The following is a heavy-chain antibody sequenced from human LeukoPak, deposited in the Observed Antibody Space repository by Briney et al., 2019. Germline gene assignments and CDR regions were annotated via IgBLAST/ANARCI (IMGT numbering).Heavy chain of an antibody. J-gene: IGHJ6*03. CDR3: ARGGLPQFYYYMDV. CDR1: GYTFTGYY. V-gene: IGHV1-2*02. Sequence: ASVKVSCKASGYTFTGYYMNWVRQAPGQGLEWMGWTNPNSGGTNYAQKFQGRVTMTRDTSISTTYMELSRLRSDDTAVYYCARGGLPQFYYYMDVWGKGTTVTVSS. D-gene: IGHD3-10*01. CDR2: TNPNSGGT.